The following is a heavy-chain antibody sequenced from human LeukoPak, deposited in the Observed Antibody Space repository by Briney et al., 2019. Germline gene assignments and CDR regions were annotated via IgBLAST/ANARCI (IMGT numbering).Heavy chain of an antibody. CDR1: GGTFSSYA. Sequence: SVRVSCKASGGTFSSYAISWVRQAPGQGLEWMGGIIPIFGTANYAQKFQGRVTTTADKSTSTAYMELSSLRSEDTAVYYCARVYSGSGYYDAFDIWGQGTMVTVSS. V-gene: IGHV1-69*06. CDR3: ARVYSGSGYYDAFDI. CDR2: IIPIFGTA. D-gene: IGHD3-22*01. J-gene: IGHJ3*02.